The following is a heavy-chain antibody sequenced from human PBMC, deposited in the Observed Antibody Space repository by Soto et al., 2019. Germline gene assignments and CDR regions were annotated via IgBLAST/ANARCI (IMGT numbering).Heavy chain of an antibody. V-gene: IGHV5-10-1*01. D-gene: IGHD6-19*01. J-gene: IGHJ4*02. CDR3: ARHGAAIWLGY. Sequence: GESLKISCKTSGYTFSGHWISWVRQVPGKGLQWMGNIGPSDSYINYNPAFRGHVTFSVDKSSSTAYLHWRSLGPSDTAIYYCARHGAAIWLGYWGQGTLVTSPQ. CDR2: IGPSDSYI. CDR1: GYTFSGHW.